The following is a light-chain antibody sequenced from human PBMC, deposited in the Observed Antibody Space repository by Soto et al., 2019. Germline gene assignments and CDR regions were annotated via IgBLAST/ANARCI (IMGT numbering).Light chain of an antibody. CDR1: QSVSSN. J-gene: IGKJ1*01. V-gene: IGKV3-15*01. CDR3: QQYNNWPWT. CDR2: GAS. Sequence: IGVTQAPATLSVSPGERATLSCRASQSVSSNLAWYQQKPGQAPRLLIYGASTRATGVPARFSGSGSGTEFTLTISSLQSEDFAVYYCQQYNNWPWTFGQGTKV.